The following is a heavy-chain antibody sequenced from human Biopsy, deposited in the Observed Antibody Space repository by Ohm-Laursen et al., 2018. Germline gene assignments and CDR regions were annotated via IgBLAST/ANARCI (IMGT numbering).Heavy chain of an antibody. CDR3: ARDYDTSGYYYVS. CDR2: IFYRGST. V-gene: IGHV4-39*01. Sequence: SDTLSLTCTVSGGSINNNYYWGWIRQPPGKGLEWIGSIFYRGSTHYKPSLKSRVNISVDTSKNQFSLKLNSVTAADTAVYYCARDYDTSGYYYVSWGQGTLVTVSS. CDR1: GGSINNNYY. D-gene: IGHD3-22*01. J-gene: IGHJ5*02.